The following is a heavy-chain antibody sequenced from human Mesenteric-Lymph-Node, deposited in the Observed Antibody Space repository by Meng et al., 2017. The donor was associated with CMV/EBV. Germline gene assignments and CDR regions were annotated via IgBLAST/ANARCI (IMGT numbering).Heavy chain of an antibody. D-gene: IGHD7-27*01. CDR2: TSNSGST. CDR3: ARDRGTGEIDY. V-gene: IGHV4-61*01. Sequence: SETLSLTCTVSGGSVNSGSYYWNWIRQPPGKGLEWIGYTSNSGSTTYNPSLKSRVTISVDTSKNQFSLKLSSVTAADTAVYYCARDRGTGEIDYWGQGTLVTVSS. CDR1: GGSVNSGSYY. J-gene: IGHJ4*02.